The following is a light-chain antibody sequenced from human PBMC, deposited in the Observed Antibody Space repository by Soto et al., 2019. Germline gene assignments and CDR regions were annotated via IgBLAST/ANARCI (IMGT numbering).Light chain of an antibody. J-gene: IGLJ1*01. CDR1: SSDLGDYDY. CDR3: CSYAGTSTYV. V-gene: IGLV2-11*01. CDR2: DVS. Sequence: QSALTQPPSVSGSPGQSVSISGTGTSSDLGDYDYVSWYLQHPGTAPKLLISDVSRRHSGVPDRFSGSKSGNTASLTISGLQVDDEGDYYCCSYAGTSTYVFGTGTKLTVL.